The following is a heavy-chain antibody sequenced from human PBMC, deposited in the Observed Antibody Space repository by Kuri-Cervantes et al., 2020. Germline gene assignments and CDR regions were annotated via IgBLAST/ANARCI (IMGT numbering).Heavy chain of an antibody. Sequence: AAVKVSCKASGYTFTGYYMHWVRHAPGQGLEWLGWINPNSGGTNYAQKFQGRVTMTRDTSISTAYMELSRLRSDGTAVYYCARESHPLYGDNEGGDYWGQGTLVTVSS. CDR1: GYTFTGYY. J-gene: IGHJ4*02. V-gene: IGHV1-2*02. CDR3: ARESHPLYGDNEGGDY. D-gene: IGHD4-23*01. CDR2: INPNSGGT.